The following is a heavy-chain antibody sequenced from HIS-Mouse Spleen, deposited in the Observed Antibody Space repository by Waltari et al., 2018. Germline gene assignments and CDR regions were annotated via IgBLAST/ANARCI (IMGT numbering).Heavy chain of an antibody. J-gene: IGHJ3*01. D-gene: IGHD1-26*01. CDR2: ISYDGSNK. Sequence: QVQVVESGGGVVQPGRSLRRPCAASGVAFSSYGMHWLRQAPGKGLEWVAVISYDGSNKYYADSVKGRFTISRDNSKNTLYLQMNSLRAEDTAVYYCVVSGSWGQGTMVTVSS. CDR1: GVAFSSYG. V-gene: IGHV3-30*03. CDR3: VVSGS.